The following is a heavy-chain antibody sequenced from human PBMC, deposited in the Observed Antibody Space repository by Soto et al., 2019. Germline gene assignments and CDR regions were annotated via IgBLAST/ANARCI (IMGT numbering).Heavy chain of an antibody. J-gene: IGHJ5*02. Sequence: SETLSLTCTVSGGSMSSYYWYWPRQPPGKGLECIGYIYYSGYTNYSPSLKSRVTMSADTSKNHFSLKLSSVTAADTAVYYCARGDHFDSSGPFDPWGQGTLVTVSS. D-gene: IGHD3-22*01. CDR2: IYYSGYT. V-gene: IGHV4-59*01. CDR1: GGSMSSYY. CDR3: ARGDHFDSSGPFDP.